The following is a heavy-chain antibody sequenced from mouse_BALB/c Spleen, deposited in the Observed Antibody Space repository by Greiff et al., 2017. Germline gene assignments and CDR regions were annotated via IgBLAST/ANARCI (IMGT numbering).Heavy chain of an antibody. V-gene: IGHV2-4-1*01. CDR3: ARSYGNYPAWFAY. D-gene: IGHD2-1*01. J-gene: IGHJ3*01. CDR2: IWSGGST. CDR1: GFSLTSYG. Sequence: VKLMESGPGLVAPSQSLSITCTVSGFSLTSYGVHWVRQSPGKGLEWLGVIWSGGSTDYNAAFISRLSISKDNSKSQVFFKMNSLQADDTAIYYCARSYGNYPAWFAYWGQGTLVTVSA.